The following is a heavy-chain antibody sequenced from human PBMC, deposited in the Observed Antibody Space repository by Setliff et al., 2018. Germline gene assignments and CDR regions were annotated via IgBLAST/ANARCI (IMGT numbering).Heavy chain of an antibody. V-gene: IGHV4-39*01. Sequence: SETLSLTCRVSGGSISSGNYYWGLIRQPPGKGLEWVATIYYSGSTYSNPSLKSRLIISVDAPDNQFSVKLSSVTAADTAVYYCARHKSNGSGSYPSLYMDVWGKGIMVTDSS. J-gene: IGHJ6*03. CDR1: GGSISSGNYY. D-gene: IGHD3-10*01. CDR2: IYYSGST. CDR3: ARHKSNGSGSYPSLYMDV.